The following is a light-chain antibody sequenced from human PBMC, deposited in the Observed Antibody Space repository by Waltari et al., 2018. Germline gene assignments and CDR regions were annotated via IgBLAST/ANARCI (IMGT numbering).Light chain of an antibody. Sequence: EIVLTQSPTTLSLSPGERATLSCRASQSVRSNYIAWYQQKPGQAPRLLIHSSSSRAIGIPAKFSGSGSGTDFTLSISRLDPEDSAVYFCQQYGTSTGTFGQGTRVEIK. J-gene: IGKJ1*01. CDR1: QSVRSNY. CDR3: QQYGTSTGT. V-gene: IGKV3-20*01. CDR2: SSS.